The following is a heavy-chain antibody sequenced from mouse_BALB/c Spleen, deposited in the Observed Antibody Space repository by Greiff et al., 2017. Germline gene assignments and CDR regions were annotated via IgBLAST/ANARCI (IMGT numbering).Heavy chain of an antibody. V-gene: IGHV4-1*02. D-gene: IGHD2-14*01. CDR2: INPDSSTI. J-gene: IGHJ4*01. Sequence: EVQLVESGGGLVQPGGSLKLSCAASGFAFSRYWMSWVRQAPGQGLEWIGEINPDSSTINYTPSLKDKFIISRDNANNTLYLQMSKVRSEDTALYYCARPGVRSYAMDYWGQGTSVTVAS. CDR3: ARPGVRSYAMDY. CDR1: GFAFSRYW.